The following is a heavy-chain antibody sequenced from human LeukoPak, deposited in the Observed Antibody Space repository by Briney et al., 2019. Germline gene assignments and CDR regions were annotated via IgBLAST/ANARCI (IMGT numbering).Heavy chain of an antibody. CDR1: GFTVSSNY. V-gene: IGHV3-66*01. CDR3: AREVGTAMVSVFDY. Sequence: GGSLRLSCAASGFTVSSNYMSWVRQAPGKGLEWVSVIYSGGSTYYADSVKGRFTISRDNSKTTLYLQMNSLRAEDTAVYYCAREVGTAMVSVFDYWGQGTLVTVSS. J-gene: IGHJ4*02. D-gene: IGHD5-18*01. CDR2: IYSGGST.